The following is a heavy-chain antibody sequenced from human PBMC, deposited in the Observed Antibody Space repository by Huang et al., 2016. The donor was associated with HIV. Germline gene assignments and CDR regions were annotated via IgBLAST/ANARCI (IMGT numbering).Heavy chain of an antibody. J-gene: IGHJ4*02. CDR1: GGTVSSYV. Sequence: QVQLVQSGAEVKKPGSSVKVSCKASGGTVSSYVISWVRQAPGQGLEWMGGITPIFDKTNYAQKFQGRVTIIADEATRTAYMEMSSLRPEDTATYYCATGPRGSGSFNWGQGTLVIVSS. D-gene: IGHD1-26*01. CDR2: ITPIFDKT. CDR3: ATGPRGSGSFN. V-gene: IGHV1-69*01.